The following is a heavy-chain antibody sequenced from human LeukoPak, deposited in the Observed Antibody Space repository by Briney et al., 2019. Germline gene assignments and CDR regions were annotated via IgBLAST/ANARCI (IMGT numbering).Heavy chain of an antibody. Sequence: SQTLSLTCAISGDNVSSNSAAWNWIRQFPSRGLEWLGRTYYRSKWYNDYAISLKSRVTINADTSKNQFSLQLNSVTPEDTAVYYCVWGFYYTGMDVWGQGTTVTVSS. V-gene: IGHV6-1*01. D-gene: IGHD3-16*01. J-gene: IGHJ6*02. CDR2: TYYRSKWYN. CDR3: VWGFYYTGMDV. CDR1: GDNVSSNSAA.